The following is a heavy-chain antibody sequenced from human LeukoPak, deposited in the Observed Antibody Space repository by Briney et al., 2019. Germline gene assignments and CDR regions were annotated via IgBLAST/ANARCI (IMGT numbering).Heavy chain of an antibody. J-gene: IGHJ4*02. CDR1: GGSFSGYY. CDR3: ATSGSLYYDYVWGSYRPFDY. V-gene: IGHV4-34*01. CDR2: INHSGST. D-gene: IGHD3-16*02. Sequence: PSETLSLTCAVYGGSFSGYYWSWIRQPPGKGLEWIGEINHSGSTNYNPSLKSRVTISVDTSKNQFSLKLSSVTAADTAVYYCATSGSLYYDYVWGSYRPFDYWGQGTLATVSS.